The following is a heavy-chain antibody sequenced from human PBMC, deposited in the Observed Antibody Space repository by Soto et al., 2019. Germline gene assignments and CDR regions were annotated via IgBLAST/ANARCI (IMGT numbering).Heavy chain of an antibody. Sequence: QVQLVQSGAEVKKPGSSVKVSCKASGGTFSTSAISWVRQAPGQGLEWVGGIMPVFPTPDYAQNFQGRVTITADEYTTTANLELTSLRADDTAVYYCARDKDRLQLGGNYYYILDVWGQGTAITVSS. CDR1: GGTFSTSA. V-gene: IGHV1-69*12. J-gene: IGHJ6*02. CDR3: ARDKDRLQLGGNYYYILDV. CDR2: IMPVFPTP. D-gene: IGHD1-1*01.